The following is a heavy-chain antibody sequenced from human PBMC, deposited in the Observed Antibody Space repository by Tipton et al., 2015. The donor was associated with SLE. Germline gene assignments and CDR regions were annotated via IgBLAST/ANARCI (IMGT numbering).Heavy chain of an antibody. J-gene: IGHJ3*02. CDR2: IYYSGGT. CDR3: AREPRPRGALKGAFDI. V-gene: IGHV4-61*01. CDR1: AYSITNGYY. Sequence: TLSLTCTVSAYSITNGYYWGWIRQHPGKGLEWTGYIYYSGGTNYNPSLKSRVTISVDTSKNQFSLKLSSVTAADTAVYYCAREPRPRGALKGAFDIWGQGTMVTVSS.